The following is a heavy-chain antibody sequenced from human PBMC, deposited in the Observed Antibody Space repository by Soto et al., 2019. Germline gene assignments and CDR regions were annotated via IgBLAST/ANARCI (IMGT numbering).Heavy chain of an antibody. CDR1: GGSISRYY. CDR2: IYHTGTT. CDR3: ARLSAGHGDNHDY. V-gene: IGHV4-59*08. Sequence: QVQLEESGPGLLKPSETLSLTCTVSGGSISRYYWSWIRQSPGKGLEWIGYIYHTGTTDYNPSLKSRVTISVDTSKKQFSLRLRSVTAADTAIYYCARLSAGHGDNHDYWGQGTLVTVSS. D-gene: IGHD4-17*01. J-gene: IGHJ4*02.